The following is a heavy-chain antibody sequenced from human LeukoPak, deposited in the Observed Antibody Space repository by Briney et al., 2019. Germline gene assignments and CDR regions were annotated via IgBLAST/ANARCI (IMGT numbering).Heavy chain of an antibody. V-gene: IGHV4-34*01. D-gene: IGHD3-10*01. CDR2: INHSGST. J-gene: IGHJ4*02. CDR3: ARYGSGSFNY. Sequence: SETLSLTCAVYGGSFSGYYWSWIRQPPGKGLEWIGEINHSGSTNYNPSLKSRVTISVDTSKNQFSLKLSSVTAADTAVYYCARYGSGSFNYWGQGTLVTVSS. CDR1: GGSFSGYY.